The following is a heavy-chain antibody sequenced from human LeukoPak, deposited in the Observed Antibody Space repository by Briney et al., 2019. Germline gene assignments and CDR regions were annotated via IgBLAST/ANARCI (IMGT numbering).Heavy chain of an antibody. J-gene: IGHJ4*02. CDR3: ASFEPVAGGPIDY. CDR2: ISSSSSYI. V-gene: IGHV3-21*01. CDR1: GFTFSSYS. Sequence: GGSLRLSCAASGFTFSSYSMNWVRQAPGKGLEWVSSISSSSSYIYYADSVKGRFTISRDNAKNTLYLQMNSLRAEDTAVYYCASFEPVAGGPIDYWGQGTLVTVSS. D-gene: IGHD1-26*01.